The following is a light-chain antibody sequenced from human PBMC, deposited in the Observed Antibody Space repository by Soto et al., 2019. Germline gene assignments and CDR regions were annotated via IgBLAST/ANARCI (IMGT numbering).Light chain of an antibody. J-gene: IGLJ1*01. CDR2: EVS. V-gene: IGLV2-8*01. Sequence: QSVLTQPPSASGSPGQSVTISCTGTSSDVGDYNYVSWYQQHPGKAPKLIIYEVSKRPSGVPDRFSGSKSGNTASLTVSGLQAEDEADYYCSSYAGSNNFPYVFGTGTKVTVL. CDR1: SSDVGDYNY. CDR3: SSYAGSNNFPYV.